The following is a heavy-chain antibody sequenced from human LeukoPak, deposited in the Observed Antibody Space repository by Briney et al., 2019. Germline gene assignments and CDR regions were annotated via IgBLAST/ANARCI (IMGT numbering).Heavy chain of an antibody. Sequence: ASVKVSCKASGGTFISYAISWVRQAPGQGLEWMGGIIPIFGTANYAQRFQGRVTITADESTSTAYMELSSLRSEDTAVYYCARSNNYYYYGMDVWGQGTTVTVSS. CDR3: ARSNNYYYYGMDV. CDR1: GGTFISYA. V-gene: IGHV1-69*01. J-gene: IGHJ6*02. CDR2: IIPIFGTA.